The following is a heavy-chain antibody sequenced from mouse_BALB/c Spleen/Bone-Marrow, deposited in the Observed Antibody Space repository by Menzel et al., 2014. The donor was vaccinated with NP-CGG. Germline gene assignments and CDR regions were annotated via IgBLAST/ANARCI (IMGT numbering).Heavy chain of an antibody. D-gene: IGHD2-14*01. J-gene: IGHJ4*01. CDR3: ARWYRDPHFALDY. Sequence: VKVVESGAELVRPGSSVKISCKASGHAFSSYWMNWVKQRPGQGLEWIGQIYPGDGDTNYNGNFKDKATLTVDRSSSTEFMQISRLSYEGSVVYFSARWYRDPHFALDYCGPRASVSVSS. CDR1: GHAFSSYW. V-gene: IGHV1-80*01. CDR2: IYPGDGDT.